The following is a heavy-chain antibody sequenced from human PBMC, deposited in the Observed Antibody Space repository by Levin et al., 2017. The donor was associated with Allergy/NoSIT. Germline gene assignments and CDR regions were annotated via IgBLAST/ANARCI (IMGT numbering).Heavy chain of an antibody. CDR3: AKAEVGSEH. D-gene: IGHD3-10*01. J-gene: IGHJ4*02. V-gene: IGHV4-61*02. CDR1: GGSISSGSYY. Sequence: LRLSCKVSGGSISSGSYYWSWIRQPAAKGLEWIGRIYSSGSANYNPSLKSRVTISVDTSKNQFSLKLSSVTAADTAVYYCAKAEVGSEHWGQGTLVTVSS. CDR2: IYSSGSA.